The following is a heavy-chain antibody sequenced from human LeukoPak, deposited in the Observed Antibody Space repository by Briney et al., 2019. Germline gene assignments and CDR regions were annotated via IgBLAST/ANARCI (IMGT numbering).Heavy chain of an antibody. CDR2: ISSSSRTI. J-gene: IGHJ4*02. CDR3: ARAPLPRAAAGPYYFDY. D-gene: IGHD6-13*01. Sequence: PGGSLRLSCAASGFTFSSYNMNWVRQAPGKGLEWVSYISSSSRTIYYADSVKGRFTISRDNAKNSLYLQMNSLRAEDTALYYCARAPLPRAAAGPYYFDYWGQGTLVTVSS. V-gene: IGHV3-48*04. CDR1: GFTFSSYN.